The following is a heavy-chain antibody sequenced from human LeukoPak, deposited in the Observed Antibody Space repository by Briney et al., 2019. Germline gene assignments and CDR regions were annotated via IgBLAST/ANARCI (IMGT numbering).Heavy chain of an antibody. CDR3: ARHTDSDYVWGFDF. Sequence: PSETLSLTCIVSGGSISGRSYYWGWIRQPPEKGLGWVGSIYHTGGITYYSPSLKSRVTMSVDTSKSQFSLKLSSVTAADTAVYYCARHTDSDYVWGFDFWGQGTLVTVSS. V-gene: IGHV4-39*01. D-gene: IGHD3-16*01. J-gene: IGHJ4*02. CDR1: GGSISGRSYY. CDR2: IYHTGGIT.